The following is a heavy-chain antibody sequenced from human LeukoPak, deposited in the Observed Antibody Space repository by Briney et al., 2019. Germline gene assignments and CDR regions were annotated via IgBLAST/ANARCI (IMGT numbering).Heavy chain of an antibody. J-gene: IGHJ6*02. CDR2: INHSGST. D-gene: IGHD2/OR15-2a*01. CDR3: ARNDYFGINNGMDV. CDR1: GGSFSGYY. Sequence: SETLSLTCAVYGGSFSGYYWSWIRQPPGKGLEWIGEINHSGSTYYNPSLKSRVTISVDTSKNQFSLKLSSVTAADTAVYYCARNDYFGINNGMDVWGQGTTVAVS. V-gene: IGHV4-34*01.